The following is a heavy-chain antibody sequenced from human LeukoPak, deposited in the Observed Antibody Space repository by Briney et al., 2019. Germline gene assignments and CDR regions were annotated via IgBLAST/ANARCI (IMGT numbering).Heavy chain of an antibody. CDR1: GFTFSSYS. CDR2: ISSSSSYI. CDR3: ARMTTVTNDY. D-gene: IGHD4-17*01. J-gene: IGHJ4*02. V-gene: IGHV3-21*01. Sequence: GGSLRLSCAASGFTFSSYSMNWVRQAPGKGLEWVSSISSSSSYIYYADSVKGRFSISRDNAKNSLYLQMNSPRAEDTAVYYCARMTTVTNDYWGQGTLVTVSS.